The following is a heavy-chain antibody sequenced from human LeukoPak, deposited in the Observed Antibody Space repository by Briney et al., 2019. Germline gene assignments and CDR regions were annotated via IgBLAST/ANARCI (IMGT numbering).Heavy chain of an antibody. J-gene: IGHJ6*03. Sequence: GESLKISCNGSGYSFTSYWIGWVRQMPGKGLEWMGIIYPGDSDTRYSPSFQGQVTISADKSIGTAYLQWSSLKASDTAMYYCARAPDCSSTSCYYMDVWGKGTTVTVSS. CDR2: IYPGDSDT. CDR3: ARAPDCSSTSCYYMDV. V-gene: IGHV5-51*01. D-gene: IGHD2-2*01. CDR1: GYSFTSYW.